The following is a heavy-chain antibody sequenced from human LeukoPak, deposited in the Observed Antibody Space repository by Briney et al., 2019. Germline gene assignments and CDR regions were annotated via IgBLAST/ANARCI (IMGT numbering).Heavy chain of an antibody. J-gene: IGHJ4*02. CDR1: GGSFSGYY. CDR2: INHSGGA. Sequence: SETLSLTCAVSGGSFSGYYWTWIRQPPGKGLEWIGGINHSGGANYSPSLSSRVTISLDMSENQFSLKLTSVTAADTAVYYCARGQGTVTTHWGQGTLVTVSS. CDR3: ARGQGTVTTH. V-gene: IGHV4-34*01. D-gene: IGHD4-17*01.